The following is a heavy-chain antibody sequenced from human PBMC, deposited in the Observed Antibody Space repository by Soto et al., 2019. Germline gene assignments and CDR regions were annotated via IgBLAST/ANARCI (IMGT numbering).Heavy chain of an antibody. J-gene: IGHJ5*02. CDR2: ISYDGSNK. CDR3: AKDEIDDGGATPSWFDP. Sequence: PGGSLRLSCAASGFTFSSYGMHWVRQAPGKGLEWVAVISYDGSNKYYADSVKGRFTISRDNYKNTLYLQMNSLRAEDTAVDYCAKDEIDDGGATPSWFDP. CDR1: GFTFSSYG. D-gene: IGHD1-26*01. V-gene: IGHV3-30*18.